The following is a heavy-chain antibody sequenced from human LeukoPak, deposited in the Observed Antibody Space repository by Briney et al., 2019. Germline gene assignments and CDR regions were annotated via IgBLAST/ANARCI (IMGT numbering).Heavy chain of an antibody. CDR1: GFTFSSYA. V-gene: IGHV3-30*04. Sequence: GGSLRLSCAASGFTFSSYAMHWVRQAPGKGLEWVAVISYDGSNKYYADSVKGRFTISRDNSKNTLYPQMNSLRAEDTAVYYCARERVLRYFAYGMDVWGQGTTVTVSS. CDR3: ARERVLRYFAYGMDV. CDR2: ISYDGSNK. D-gene: IGHD3-9*01. J-gene: IGHJ6*02.